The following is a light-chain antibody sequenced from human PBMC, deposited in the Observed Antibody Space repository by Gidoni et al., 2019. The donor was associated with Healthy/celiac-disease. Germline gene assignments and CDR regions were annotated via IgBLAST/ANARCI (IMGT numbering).Light chain of an antibody. CDR3: SSYAGSNILVV. CDR2: EVS. V-gene: IGLV2-8*01. J-gene: IGLJ2*01. CDR1: SSDVGGYNV. Sequence: QSALTQPPCASGCPGQSVTIACTGPSSDVGGYNVVSWYQQHPGKAPKLMIYEVSKRPSVVPDRFSGSKSGNTASLTVSGLQAEDEADYYCSSYAGSNILVVFGGGTKLPVL.